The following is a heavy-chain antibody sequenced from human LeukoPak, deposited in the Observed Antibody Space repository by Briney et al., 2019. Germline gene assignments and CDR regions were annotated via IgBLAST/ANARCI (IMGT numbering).Heavy chain of an antibody. CDR1: GFTFRNYA. CDR2: IDASGGSK. J-gene: IGHJ4*02. Sequence: PGGSLRLSCTASGFTFRNYAMTWVRQAPGKGLEWVSNIDASGGSKYHADSVKGRFTVSRDNAENSLYLQMSSLRAEDTAVYYCAREIYGSGTHPFDYWGQGTLVTVSS. D-gene: IGHD3-10*01. V-gene: IGHV3-23*01. CDR3: AREIYGSGTHPFDY.